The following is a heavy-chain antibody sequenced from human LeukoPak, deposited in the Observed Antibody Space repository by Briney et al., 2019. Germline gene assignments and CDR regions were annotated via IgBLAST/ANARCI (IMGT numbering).Heavy chain of an antibody. Sequence: GGSLRLSCAASGFAVSTNYLSWVRQAPGKGLEWVSVLYSDGSTYMTDSVKGRFTISRDNSKNTLYPQMNSLRAEDTAVYYWSRRLSRYVIGVVIKGAWFDPWGQGTLVTVSS. J-gene: IGHJ5*02. V-gene: IGHV3-53*01. D-gene: IGHD3-3*01. CDR1: GFAVSTNY. CDR2: LYSDGST. CDR3: SRRLSRYVIGVVIKGAWFDP.